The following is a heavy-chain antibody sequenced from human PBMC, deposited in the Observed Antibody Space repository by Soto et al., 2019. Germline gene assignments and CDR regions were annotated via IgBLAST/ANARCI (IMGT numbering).Heavy chain of an antibody. CDR2: IYYSGST. J-gene: IGHJ4*02. CDR3: ATYGDYVGFDY. CDR1: GGSISSYY. D-gene: IGHD4-17*01. V-gene: IGHV4-59*01. Sequence: SETLSLTCTVSGGSISSYYWSWIRQPPGKGLEWIGYIYYSGSTNYNPSLKSRVTISVDTSKNQFSLKLSSVTAADTAVYYCATYGDYVGFDYWGQGTLVTVSS.